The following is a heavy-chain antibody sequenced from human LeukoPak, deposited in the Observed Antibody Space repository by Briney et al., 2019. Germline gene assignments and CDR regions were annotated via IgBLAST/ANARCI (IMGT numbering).Heavy chain of an antibody. D-gene: IGHD6-19*01. V-gene: IGHV3-74*01. CDR2: INSDGSST. J-gene: IGHJ6*02. CDR1: GFTFSSYW. CDR3: ERADRSKYSSGWYYYYYGMDV. Sequence: GGSLRLSCAASGFTFSSYWMHWVRQAPGKGLVWFSRINSDGSSTSYADSVKGRFTISRDNAKNTLYLQMNSLRAEDTAVYYCERADRSKYSSGWYYYYYGMDVWGQGTTVTVSS.